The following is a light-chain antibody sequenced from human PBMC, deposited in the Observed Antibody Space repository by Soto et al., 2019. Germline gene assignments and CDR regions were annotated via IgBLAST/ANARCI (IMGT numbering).Light chain of an antibody. Sequence: SYDLTQPSSVSVSPGQTARITCSGDVLAKKYARWFQQKPGQAPVLVIYKDSERPSGIPERFSGSSSGTTVTLTISGAQVEDEADYYCYSAADNNGVFGGGTQLTVL. V-gene: IGLV3-27*01. CDR1: VLAKKY. J-gene: IGLJ2*01. CDR3: YSAADNNGV. CDR2: KDS.